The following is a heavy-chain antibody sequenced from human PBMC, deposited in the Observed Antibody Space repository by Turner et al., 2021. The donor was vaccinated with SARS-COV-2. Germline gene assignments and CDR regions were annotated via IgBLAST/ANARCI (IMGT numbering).Heavy chain of an antibody. CDR2: TSYDGSNK. V-gene: IGHV3-30*18. CDR3: AKQQGLYSNPMYYFDY. Sequence: QVQLVESGGGVVQPGRSLRLSCAASGFTFSSYGMHWVRQAPGKGLEWVAVTSYDGSNKYYADSVKGRFTISRDNSKNTLYLQMNSLRAEDTAVYYCAKQQGLYSNPMYYFDYWGQGTLFTVSS. J-gene: IGHJ4*02. CDR1: GFTFSSYG. D-gene: IGHD4-4*01.